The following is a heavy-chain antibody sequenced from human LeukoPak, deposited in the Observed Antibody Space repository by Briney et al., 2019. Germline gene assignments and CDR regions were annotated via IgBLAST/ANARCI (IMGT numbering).Heavy chain of an antibody. V-gene: IGHV4-59*01. CDR1: GGSISSYY. D-gene: IGHD3-16*01. Sequence: PSETLSLTCTVSGGSISSYYWSWIRQPPGKGLEWIGYIYDSGSTNYNPSPKSRVTISVDTSKNQFSLKLSSVTAADTAVYYCARDYAEVRYFDLWGRGTLVTVSS. J-gene: IGHJ2*01. CDR2: IYDSGST. CDR3: ARDYAEVRYFDL.